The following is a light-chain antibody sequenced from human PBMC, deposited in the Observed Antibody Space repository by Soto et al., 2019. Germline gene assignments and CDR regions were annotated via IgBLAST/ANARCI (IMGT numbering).Light chain of an antibody. CDR2: GAS. J-gene: IGKJ1*01. V-gene: IGKV3-15*01. Sequence: EIVLTQSPGTLSLSPGERATLSFRASQSISNNFAWFQQKPGQVPRLLIYGASNRATGVSARFSGSGSGTEFTLTISSLQSEDFAVYYCLQYHYWWTFGQGTKVDIK. CDR3: LQYHYWWT. CDR1: QSISNN.